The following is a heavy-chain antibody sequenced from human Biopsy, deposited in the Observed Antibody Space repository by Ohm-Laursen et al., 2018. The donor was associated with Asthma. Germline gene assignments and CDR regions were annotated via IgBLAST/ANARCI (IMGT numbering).Heavy chain of an antibody. CDR1: GGTFTTYV. CDR3: ARKAGSCISRTCYSLDF. J-gene: IGHJ4*02. D-gene: IGHD2-2*01. V-gene: IGHV1-69*13. Sequence: GASVKASCTSLGGTFTTYVIGWVRQAPGQGLEWMGGINSVFGTTTSPQKFQDRVTITADDSTSTVYMELSCLRSEDTAVYYCARKAGSCISRTCYSLDFWGQGTLVTVSS. CDR2: INSVFGTT.